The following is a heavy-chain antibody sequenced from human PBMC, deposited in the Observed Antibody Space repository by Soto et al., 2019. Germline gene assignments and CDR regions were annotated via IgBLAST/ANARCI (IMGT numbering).Heavy chain of an antibody. J-gene: IGHJ6*02. V-gene: IGHV1-18*01. CDR2: ISTYNGDT. CDR3: AGGGVAPYYYYGMDV. Sequence: ASVKVSCKASGYTSTRSGISWVRQAPGQGLEWMGWISTYNGDTNYAQTFQGRVTMTTDTSTSTVHMEVRILRSDDTAVYYCAGGGVAPYYYYGMDVWG. D-gene: IGHD5-12*01. CDR1: GYTSTRSG.